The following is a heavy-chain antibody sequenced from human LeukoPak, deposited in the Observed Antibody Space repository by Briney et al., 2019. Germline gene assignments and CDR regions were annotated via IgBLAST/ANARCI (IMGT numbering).Heavy chain of an antibody. CDR1: GGSISSSSYY. CDR3: VRMMWLSLDY. J-gene: IGHJ4*02. CDR2: IYYSGST. Sequence: PSETLSLTCTVSGGSISSSSYYWGWIRQPPGKGLEWIGSIYYSGSTYYNPSLKSRVIISVDTSKNQFSLKLSSVTAADTAVYYCVRMMWLSLDYWGQGTLVTVSS. D-gene: IGHD2-21*01. V-gene: IGHV4-39*07.